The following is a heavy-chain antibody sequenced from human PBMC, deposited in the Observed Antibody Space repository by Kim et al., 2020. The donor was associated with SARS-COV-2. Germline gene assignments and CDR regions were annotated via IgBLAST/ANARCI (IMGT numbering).Heavy chain of an antibody. D-gene: IGHD3-10*01. J-gene: IGHJ3*02. Sequence: GGSLRLSCAASGFTFDDYAMHWVRQAPGKGLEWVSGISWNSGSIGYADSVKGRFTISRDNAKNSLYLQMNSLRAEDTALYYCAKDSSPYLDGSGSPLVAFENWGQGKMVNGSS. V-gene: IGHV3-9*01. CDR2: ISWNSGSI. CDR3: AKDSSPYLDGSGSPLVAFEN. CDR1: GFTFDDYA.